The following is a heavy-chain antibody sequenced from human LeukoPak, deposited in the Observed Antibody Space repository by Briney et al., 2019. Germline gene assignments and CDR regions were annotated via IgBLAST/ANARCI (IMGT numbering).Heavy chain of an antibody. D-gene: IGHD1-14*01. J-gene: IGHJ4*02. CDR2: IRQDGREI. CDR1: GFSFGSYW. CDR3: ARDKITGASSFDH. Sequence: GGSLRLSCVASGFSFGSYWMAWVRQAPGKGLEWVANIRQDGREIYYVDSVKGRFTISRDNAKNSLYLQMNSLRAEDTAVYYCARDKITGASSFDHWGQGTLVTVSS. V-gene: IGHV3-7*04.